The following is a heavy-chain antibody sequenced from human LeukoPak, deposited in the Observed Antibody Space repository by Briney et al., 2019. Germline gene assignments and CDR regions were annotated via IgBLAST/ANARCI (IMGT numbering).Heavy chain of an antibody. Sequence: GGSLRLSCAASGFTFSSYTMNWVRQAPGKGLEWVSYISSSSSTIYYADSVKGRFTISRDNAKNSLYLQMNSLRAEDTAVCYCARAVAGYFDYWGQGTLVTVSS. D-gene: IGHD6-19*01. J-gene: IGHJ4*02. CDR2: ISSSSSTI. CDR3: ARAVAGYFDY. CDR1: GFTFSSYT. V-gene: IGHV3-48*01.